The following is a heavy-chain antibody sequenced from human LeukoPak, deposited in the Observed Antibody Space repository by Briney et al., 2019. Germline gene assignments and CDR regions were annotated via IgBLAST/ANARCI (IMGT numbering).Heavy chain of an antibody. D-gene: IGHD3-22*01. CDR2: IKSKTDGGTT. CDR1: GFTFSNAW. V-gene: IGHV3-15*01. CDR3: TTDWKYYYDSSGYPSHDY. J-gene: IGHJ4*02. Sequence: GGSLRLSCAASGFTFSNAWMSWVRQAPGKGLEWVGRIKSKTDGGTTDYAAPVKGRSTISRDDSKNTLYLQMNSLKTEDTAVYYCTTDWKYYYDSSGYPSHDYWGQGTLVTVSS.